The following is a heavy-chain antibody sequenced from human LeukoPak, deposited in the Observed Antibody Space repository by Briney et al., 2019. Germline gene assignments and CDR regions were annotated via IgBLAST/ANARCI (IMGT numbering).Heavy chain of an antibody. CDR1: GGTFSSYA. CDR3: ARVGHGSNAFDY. J-gene: IGHJ4*02. CDR2: ISAYNGNT. D-gene: IGHD4/OR15-4a*01. V-gene: IGHV1-18*01. Sequence: GSSVKVSCKASGGTFSSYAISWVRQAPGQGLEWMGWISAYNGNTNYAQKLQGRVTMTTDTSTSTAYMELRSLRSDDTAVYYCARVGHGSNAFDYWGQGTLVTVSS.